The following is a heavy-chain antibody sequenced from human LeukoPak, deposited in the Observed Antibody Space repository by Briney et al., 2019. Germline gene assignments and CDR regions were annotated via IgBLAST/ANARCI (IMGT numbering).Heavy chain of an antibody. CDR3: AKVDAVEGSFDY. J-gene: IGHJ4*02. CDR2: FDPEDGET. CDR1: GYTLTELS. D-gene: IGHD3-10*01. Sequence: GASVKVSCKVSGYTLTELSMHWVRQAPGKGLEWMGGFDPEDGETIYAQKFQGRVTMTEDTSTDTAYMELSSLRSEDTAVYYCAKVDAVEGSFDYWGQGTLVTVSS. V-gene: IGHV1-24*01.